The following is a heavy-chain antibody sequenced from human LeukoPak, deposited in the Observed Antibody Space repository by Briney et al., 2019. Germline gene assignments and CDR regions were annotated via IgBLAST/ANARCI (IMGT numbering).Heavy chain of an antibody. CDR1: GFTFSSFW. CDR2: IEQDGSEK. CDR3: SRSSIAVAWN. V-gene: IGHV3-7*01. D-gene: IGHD6-19*01. J-gene: IGHJ4*02. Sequence: GGSLRPSCAASGFTFSSFWMTWVRQAPGKGLEWVANIEQDGSEKFYVDSVRGRFTISRDNAKNSLYLQMNSLRAEDTAIYYCSRSSIAVAWNWGQGTLVTVSS.